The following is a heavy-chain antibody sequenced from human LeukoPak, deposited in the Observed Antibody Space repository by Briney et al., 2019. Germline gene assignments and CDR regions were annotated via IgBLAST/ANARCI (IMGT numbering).Heavy chain of an antibody. D-gene: IGHD6-25*01. CDR3: ARSAAAPGNY. CDR2: IKQDGSDK. Sequence: GGSLRLSCAASGFTFSNHWMSWVRHAPGKGLEWVANIKQDGSDKYYVDSVKGRFTISRDNAKNSLFLQMNSLRPEDTALYYCARSAAAPGNYWGQGTLVTVSS. V-gene: IGHV3-7*01. J-gene: IGHJ4*02. CDR1: GFTFSNHW.